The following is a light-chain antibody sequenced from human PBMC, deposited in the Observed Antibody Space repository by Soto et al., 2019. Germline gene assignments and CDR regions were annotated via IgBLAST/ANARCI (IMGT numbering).Light chain of an antibody. V-gene: IGLV2-8*01. CDR2: EIS. CDR1: SSDVGGYNY. Sequence: ALTQPPSASGSPGQSVTISCTGTSSDVGGYNYVSWYQQHPGKAPKLILYEISERPSGVPDRFSGSKSGNTASLTVSGLQAEDEADYYCSSYAGNNNCVFGTGTKVTVL. J-gene: IGLJ1*01. CDR3: SSYAGNNNCV.